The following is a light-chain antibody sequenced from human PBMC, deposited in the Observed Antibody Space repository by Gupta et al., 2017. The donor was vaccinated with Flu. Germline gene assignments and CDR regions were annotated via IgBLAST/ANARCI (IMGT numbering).Light chain of an antibody. Sequence: PSFLAASVGDRVTITCRSSQGISSYLAWYQQKPGKAPKLLIYAASTLQSGVPSRFSGSGSGTEFTLTISSLLPEDFATYYCRQLNSYPITFGGGTKVEIK. J-gene: IGKJ4*01. V-gene: IGKV1-9*01. CDR3: RQLNSYPIT. CDR2: AAS. CDR1: QGISSY.